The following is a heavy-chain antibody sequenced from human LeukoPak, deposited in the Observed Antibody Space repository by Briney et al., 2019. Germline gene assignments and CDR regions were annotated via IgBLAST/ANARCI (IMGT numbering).Heavy chain of an antibody. V-gene: IGHV3-30*04. J-gene: IGHJ4*02. Sequence: GGSLRLSCAASGFTFSSYAMHWVRQAPGKGLEWVAVISYDGSNKYYADSVKGRFTISRDNSKNTLYLQMNSLRAEDTAVYYCAKLQTTPGDFDYWGQGTLVTVSS. D-gene: IGHD1-7*01. CDR2: ISYDGSNK. CDR1: GFTFSSYA. CDR3: AKLQTTPGDFDY.